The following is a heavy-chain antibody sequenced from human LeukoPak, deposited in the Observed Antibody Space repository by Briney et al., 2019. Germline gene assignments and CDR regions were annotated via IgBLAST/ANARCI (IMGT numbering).Heavy chain of an antibody. D-gene: IGHD5-18*01. CDR1: GFTFSSYA. Sequence: PGGSLRLSCAASGFTFSSYAMHWVRQAPGKGLEWVAVISYDGSNKYYADSVKGRFTISRDNSKNTLYLQMNSLRAEDTAVYYCARDINSYGFDYWGQGTLVTASS. CDR3: ARDINSYGFDY. V-gene: IGHV3-30*01. J-gene: IGHJ4*02. CDR2: ISYDGSNK.